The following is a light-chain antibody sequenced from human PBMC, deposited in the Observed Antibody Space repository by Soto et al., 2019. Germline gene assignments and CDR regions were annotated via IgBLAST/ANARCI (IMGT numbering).Light chain of an antibody. CDR2: GAS. J-gene: IGKJ5*01. V-gene: IGKV3-20*01. CDR3: QQYGTSEII. Sequence: EIVLTQSPRTLSLSPLGGDPLXWRTSQSVSSSYLAWYQQKPGQAPRLLIYGASSRATGIPDRFSGSGSGTDFTLTISRLEPEDFAVFFCQQYGTSEIIFGQGTRLEIK. CDR1: QSVSSSY.